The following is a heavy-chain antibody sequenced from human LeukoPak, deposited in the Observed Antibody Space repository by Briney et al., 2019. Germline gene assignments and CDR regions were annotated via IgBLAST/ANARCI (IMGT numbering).Heavy chain of an antibody. J-gene: IGHJ3*02. CDR3: ARVNWDAFDI. V-gene: IGHV3-21*01. Sequence: PGGFLRLSCAASGFTFSSYSMNWVRQAPGKGLEWVSSISSSSSYIYYADSVKGRFTISRDNAKNSLYLQMNSLRAEDTAVYYCARVNWDAFDIWGQGTMVTVSS. CDR2: ISSSSSYI. CDR1: GFTFSSYS. D-gene: IGHD1-1*01.